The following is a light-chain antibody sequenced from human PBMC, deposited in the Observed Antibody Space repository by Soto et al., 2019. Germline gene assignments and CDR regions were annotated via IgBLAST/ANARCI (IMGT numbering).Light chain of an antibody. CDR2: DVS. CDR3: SSYTTRSTVV. J-gene: IGLJ2*01. V-gene: IGLV2-14*01. Sequence: QSALTQPASVSGSPGQSITISCTGTSSDVGGYNYVSWYQQHPGKAPKLMIYDVSNRPSGVSNRFSGSKSANTASLTISGLQAEDEADYYCSSYTTRSTVVFGGETKLTVL. CDR1: SSDVGGYNY.